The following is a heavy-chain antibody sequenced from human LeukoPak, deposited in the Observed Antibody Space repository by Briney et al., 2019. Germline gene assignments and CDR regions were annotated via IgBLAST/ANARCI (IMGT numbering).Heavy chain of an antibody. CDR1: GFSFSSYS. Sequence: GGSLRLSCAASGFSFSSYSMSWVRQAPGKGLEWVSSISASGGSTYYADSVKGHFTISRDNSKNTLYLQMNSLRAEDTAVYYCAKEGDYCSSTICYADYWGQGTLVIVSS. J-gene: IGHJ4*02. D-gene: IGHD2-2*01. CDR3: AKEGDYCSSTICYADY. V-gene: IGHV3-23*01. CDR2: ISASGGST.